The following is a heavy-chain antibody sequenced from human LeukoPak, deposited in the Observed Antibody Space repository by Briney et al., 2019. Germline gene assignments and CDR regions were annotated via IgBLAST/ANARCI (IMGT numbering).Heavy chain of an antibody. CDR2: ISAYNGNT. V-gene: IGHV1-18*01. J-gene: IGHJ3*02. Sequence: ASVKVSCKASGGTFSSYAISWVRQAPGQGLEWMGWISAYNGNTNYAQKLQGRVTMTTDTSTSTAYMELRSLRSDDTAVYYCARDLYYYDSSGYSDAFDIWGQGTMVTVSS. CDR3: ARDLYYYDSSGYSDAFDI. D-gene: IGHD3-22*01. CDR1: GGTFSSYA.